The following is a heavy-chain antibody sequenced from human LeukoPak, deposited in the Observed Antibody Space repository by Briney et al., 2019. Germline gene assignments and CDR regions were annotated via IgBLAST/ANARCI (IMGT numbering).Heavy chain of an antibody. V-gene: IGHV1-8*01. D-gene: IGHD6-19*01. CDR3: ARAIAVAGKIDY. CDR1: GYTFTSYD. CDR2: MNPNSGNT. Sequence: ASVKVSCKASGYTFTSYDINWVRQATGQGLEWMGWMNPNSGNTGYAQKFQGRVTMTRNTSISTAYMELSSLRSEDTAVYYCARAIAVAGKIDYWSQGTLVTVSS. J-gene: IGHJ4*02.